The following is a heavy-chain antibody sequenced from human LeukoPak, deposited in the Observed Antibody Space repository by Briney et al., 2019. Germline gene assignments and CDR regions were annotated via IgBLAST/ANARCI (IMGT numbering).Heavy chain of an antibody. CDR1: GFTFSTSW. J-gene: IGHJ4*02. V-gene: IGHV3-64D*09. CDR2: MSSSGGKT. D-gene: IGHD3-22*01. Sequence: AGGSLRLSCAASGFTFSTSWMHWVRQAPGKGLEYVSAMSSSGGKTYYADSMKSRFIISRDNAKNTLYLQLSSLTAEDTAVYFCVKGAESYCDSRSDYWGQGTLVTVSS. CDR3: VKGAESYCDSRSDY.